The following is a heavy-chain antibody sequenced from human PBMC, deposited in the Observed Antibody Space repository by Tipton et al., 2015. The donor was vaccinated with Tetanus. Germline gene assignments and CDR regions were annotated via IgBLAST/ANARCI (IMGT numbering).Heavy chain of an antibody. V-gene: IGHV3-7*03. CDR3: AKVRGTLRYSFDS. J-gene: IGHJ5*01. Sequence: QLVQSGGGLVQPGGSLRLSCAASGFTFITSWMTWVRQAPGKGLEWVASTGEDARDKYYVDSVKGRFATSRDDAKNSLYLQMSSLRDEDTAVYYCAKVRGTLRYSFDSWGQGTLVTVSS. CDR2: TGEDARDK. CDR1: GFTFITSW. D-gene: IGHD1-26*01.